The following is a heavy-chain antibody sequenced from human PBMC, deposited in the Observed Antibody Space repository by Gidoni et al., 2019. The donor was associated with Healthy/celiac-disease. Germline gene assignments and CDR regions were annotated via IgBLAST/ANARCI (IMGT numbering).Heavy chain of an antibody. CDR3: AGRGRYCSVGSCYWFDP. Sequence: QPPGKGLEWIGGIYYSGSTYYNPSLKSRVTISVDRSKNQFSLKLSSVTAADTAVYYWAGRGRYCSVGSCYWFDPWGQGTLVTVSS. V-gene: IGHV4-39*01. CDR2: IYYSGST. J-gene: IGHJ5*02. D-gene: IGHD2-15*01.